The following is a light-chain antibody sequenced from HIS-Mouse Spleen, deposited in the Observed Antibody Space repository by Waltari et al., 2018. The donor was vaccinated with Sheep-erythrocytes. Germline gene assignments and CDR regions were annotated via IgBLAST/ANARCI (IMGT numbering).Light chain of an antibody. CDR3: CSYAGSYNHV. Sequence: QSALTQPRSVSGSPGQSVTISCTGTSIDVGWYNYVSWYQQHPGKAPKLMIYDVSKRPSGVPDRFSGSKSGNTASLTISGLQAEDEADYYCCSYAGSYNHVFATGTKVTVL. CDR2: DVS. J-gene: IGLJ1*01. CDR1: SIDVGWYNY. V-gene: IGLV2-11*02.